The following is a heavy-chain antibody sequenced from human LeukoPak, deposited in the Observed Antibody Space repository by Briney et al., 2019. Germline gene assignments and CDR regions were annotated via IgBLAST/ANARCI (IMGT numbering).Heavy chain of an antibody. J-gene: IGHJ4*02. CDR3: ARGYDFWRINDY. CDR2: IYYSGST. D-gene: IGHD3-3*01. V-gene: IGHV4-59*01. Sequence: SETLSLTCTVSGGSISSYYWSWIRQPPGKGLEWIGYIYYSGSTNYNPPLKSRVTISVDTSKNQFSLKLSSVTAADTAVYYCARGYDFWRINDYWGQGTLVTVSS. CDR1: GGSISSYY.